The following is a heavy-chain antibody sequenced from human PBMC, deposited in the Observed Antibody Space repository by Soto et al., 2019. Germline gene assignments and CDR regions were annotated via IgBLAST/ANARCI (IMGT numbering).Heavy chain of an antibody. J-gene: IGHJ4*02. D-gene: IGHD3-10*01. Sequence: GSLRLSCAASGFTFSSYGMHWVRQAPGKGLEWVAVISYDGSNKYYADSVKGRFTISRDNSKNTLYLQMNSLRAEDTAVYYCAKESRNYSLPYWGQGTLVTVSS. CDR2: ISYDGSNK. CDR1: GFTFSSYG. V-gene: IGHV3-30*18. CDR3: AKESRNYSLPY.